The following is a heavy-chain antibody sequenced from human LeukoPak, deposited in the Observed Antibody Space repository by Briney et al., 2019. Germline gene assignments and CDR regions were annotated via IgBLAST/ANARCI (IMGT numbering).Heavy chain of an antibody. V-gene: IGHV1-2*02. D-gene: IGHD3-22*01. CDR3: AREAHYYDSSGYSDAFDI. J-gene: IGHJ3*02. Sequence: ASVKVSCKASGYTFTGYYMHWVRQAPGQGLEWMGWINPNSGGTNYAQKFQGRVTMTRDTSISTAYMELSRLRSDDTAVYYCAREAHYYDSSGYSDAFDIWGQGTMVTVSS. CDR1: GYTFTGYY. CDR2: INPNSGGT.